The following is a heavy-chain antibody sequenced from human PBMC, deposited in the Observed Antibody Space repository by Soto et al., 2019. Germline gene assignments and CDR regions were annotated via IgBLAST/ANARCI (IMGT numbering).Heavy chain of an antibody. CDR2: INLDGSGT. J-gene: IGHJ4*02. CDR1: GFTYTNYW. CDR3: GTAFEY. Sequence: EVHLVESGGGLVQPRGSLRLSCAASGFTYTNYWMHWVRQVPGKGLEWVSRINLDGSGTSYADSVKGRFTISRDNAKNTLYLQMNSLRAEDSAVYYCGTAFEYWGQGTLVTVSS. V-gene: IGHV3-74*01.